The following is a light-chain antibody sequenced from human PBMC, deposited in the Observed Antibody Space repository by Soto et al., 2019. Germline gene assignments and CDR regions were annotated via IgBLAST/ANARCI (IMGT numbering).Light chain of an antibody. J-gene: IGKJ5*01. CDR3: QQSYSTPIT. CDR1: QTISNY. V-gene: IGKV1-39*01. CDR2: AAS. Sequence: DIQMTQSPSSLSASVGDRFTITCLASQTISNYLNWYQQKPGKAPKLLIYAASSLQSGVPSRFSGSGSGTDFTLTISSLQPEDFATFYCQQSYSTPITFGQGTRLE.